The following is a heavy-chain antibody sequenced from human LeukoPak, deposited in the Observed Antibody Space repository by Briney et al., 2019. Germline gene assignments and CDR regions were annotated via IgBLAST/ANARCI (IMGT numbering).Heavy chain of an antibody. CDR3: ARASSGWYRILDY. D-gene: IGHD6-19*01. J-gene: IGHJ4*02. Sequence: SVKVSCKSSGGSFSSYAINWVRQDPGQGLEWMGCIIPIFGTANYAQKFQGRVTITADESTSTAYMELSSLRSEDTAVYYCARASSGWYRILDYWGQGTLVTVSS. CDR1: GGSFSSYA. CDR2: IIPIFGTA. V-gene: IGHV1-69*13.